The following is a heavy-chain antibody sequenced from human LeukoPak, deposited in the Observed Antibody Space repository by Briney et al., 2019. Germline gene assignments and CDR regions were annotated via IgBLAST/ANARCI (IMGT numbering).Heavy chain of an antibody. D-gene: IGHD2-21*02. V-gene: IGHV4-30-4*01. J-gene: IGHJ4*02. Sequence: SQTLSLTCTVSGGSISSGDYYWSWIRQPPGKGLEWIGYIYYSGSTYYNPSPKRRVTISVDTSKNQSSLKLSSVTAADTAVYYCARVAYCGGDCYSEPIDYWGQGTLVTVSS. CDR3: ARVAYCGGDCYSEPIDY. CDR1: GGSISSGDYY. CDR2: IYYSGST.